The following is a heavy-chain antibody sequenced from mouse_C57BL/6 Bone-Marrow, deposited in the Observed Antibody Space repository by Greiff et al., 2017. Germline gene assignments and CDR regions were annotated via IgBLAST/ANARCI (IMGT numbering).Heavy chain of an antibody. Sequence: VQLQQSGAELARPGASVKLSCKASGYTFTSYGISWVKQRTGQGLEWIGEIYPRSGNTYYNEKFKGKATLTADKSSSTAYMELRSRTSEDSAVYFCARRSSSYAGYAMDYWGQGTSVTVSS. CDR1: GYTFTSYG. CDR3: ARRSSSYAGYAMDY. CDR2: IYPRSGNT. J-gene: IGHJ4*01. V-gene: IGHV1-81*01. D-gene: IGHD1-1*01.